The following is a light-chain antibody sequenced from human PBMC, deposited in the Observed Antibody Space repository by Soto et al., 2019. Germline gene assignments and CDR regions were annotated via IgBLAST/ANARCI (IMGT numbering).Light chain of an antibody. Sequence: QSALTQPASVSGSPGQSITISCTATSSDGGTYTLVSWYQHHPGKAPKLVIYEVNKRPAGVSKRFSGSKSGDTASLTISGLQAEDEADYYCSSYARPTTFYDFGTGTTGTVL. V-gene: IGLV2-23*02. CDR1: SSDGGTYTL. CDR3: SSYARPTTFYD. CDR2: EVN. J-gene: IGLJ1*01.